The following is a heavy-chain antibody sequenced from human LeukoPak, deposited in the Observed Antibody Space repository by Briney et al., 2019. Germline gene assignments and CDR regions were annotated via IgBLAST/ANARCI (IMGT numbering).Heavy chain of an antibody. V-gene: IGHV4-59*08. Sequence: ASETLSLTCTVSGGSISSSYWSWIRQPPGKGLEWIAYIYYSGSTNYNPSLKSRVTISVDTSKNQFSLKLSSVTAADTAVYYCERHSRWLQSFFDYWGQGTLVTVSS. CDR3: ERHSRWLQSFFDY. J-gene: IGHJ4*02. CDR1: GGSISSSY. D-gene: IGHD5-24*01. CDR2: IYYSGST.